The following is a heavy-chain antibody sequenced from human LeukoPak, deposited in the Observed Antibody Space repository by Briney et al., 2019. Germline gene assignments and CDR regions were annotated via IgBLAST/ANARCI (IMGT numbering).Heavy chain of an antibody. Sequence: GGSLRLSCAASVSTFSAYAMGWGRQAPGKGLEWVSFIDSKTSTMYYADSVRGRFTISIDSAKNLLYLQMNSLRDDDTAVYYGARGTNYAFDMWGRGTRVTVSS. CDR2: IDSKTSTM. CDR1: VSTFSAYA. J-gene: IGHJ3*02. CDR3: ARGTNYAFDM. D-gene: IGHD2-8*01. V-gene: IGHV3-48*02.